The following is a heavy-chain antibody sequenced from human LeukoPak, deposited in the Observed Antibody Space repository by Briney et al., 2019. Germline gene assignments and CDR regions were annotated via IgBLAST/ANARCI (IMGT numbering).Heavy chain of an antibody. CDR2: FDPEDGET. CDR3: ATAIRNYGDAFDI. CDR1: GYTLTELS. Sequence: ASVKVSCKVSGYTLTELSMHWVRQAPGKGLEWMGGFDPEDGETIYAQKFQGRVTMTEDTSTDTAHMELSSLRSEDTAVYYCATAIRNYGDAFDIWGQGTMVTVSS. J-gene: IGHJ3*02. V-gene: IGHV1-24*01. D-gene: IGHD4-17*01.